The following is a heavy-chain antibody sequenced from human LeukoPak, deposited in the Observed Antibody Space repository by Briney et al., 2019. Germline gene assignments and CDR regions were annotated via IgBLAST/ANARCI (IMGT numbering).Heavy chain of an antibody. CDR2: IYTSGST. CDR1: GGSISSYY. Sequence: SETLSLTCTVSGGSISSYYWSWIRQPAGKGLEWIGRIYTSGSTNYNPSLKSRVTMSVDTSKNQFSLKLSSVTAADTAVYYCARKVLGYCSGGSCPYVDYWGQGTLVTVSS. D-gene: IGHD2-15*01. J-gene: IGHJ4*02. V-gene: IGHV4-4*07. CDR3: ARKVLGYCSGGSCPYVDY.